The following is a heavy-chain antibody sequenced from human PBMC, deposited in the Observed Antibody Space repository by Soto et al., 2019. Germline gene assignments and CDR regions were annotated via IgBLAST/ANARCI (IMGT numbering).Heavy chain of an antibody. Sequence: QVQLVQSGAEVKKPGSSVTVSCKASGGTFSSYAISWVRQAPGQGLEWMGGIIPIFGTANYAQKFQGRVTITADESTSTVSTELSSLRSEDTAVYYCAREVEVYSSSSDYYYYGIDVWGEGTTVTVSS. V-gene: IGHV1-69*12. CDR2: IIPIFGTA. J-gene: IGHJ6*04. CDR3: AREVEVYSSSSDYYYYGIDV. CDR1: GGTFSSYA. D-gene: IGHD6-6*01.